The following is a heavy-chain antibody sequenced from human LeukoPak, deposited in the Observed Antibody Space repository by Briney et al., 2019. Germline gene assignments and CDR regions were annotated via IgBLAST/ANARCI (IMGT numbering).Heavy chain of an antibody. CDR3: ARVLVLRVRGVIITRLFDY. J-gene: IGHJ4*02. D-gene: IGHD3-10*01. V-gene: IGHV4-39*07. CDR2: INYSGST. Sequence: SETLTLTCTVSGGSISSWGWIRRPPGKGLEWIGSINYSGSTYYNPSLKSRVTISVDTSKNQFSLKLSSVTAADTAVYYCARVLVLRVRGVIITRLFDYWGQGTLVTVSS. CDR1: GGSISS.